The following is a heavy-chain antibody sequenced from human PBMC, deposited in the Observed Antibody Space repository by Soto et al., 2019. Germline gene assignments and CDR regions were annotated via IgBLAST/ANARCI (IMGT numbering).Heavy chain of an antibody. CDR1: GGTFSSYT. V-gene: IGHV1-69*02. D-gene: IGHD2-15*01. CDR2: IIPILGIA. J-gene: IGHJ4*02. CDR3: ASVLDCSGGSCYSGYFDY. Sequence: GASVKVSCKASGGTFSSYTISWVRQAPGQGLEWMGRIIPILGIANYAQKFQGRVTITADKSTSTVYMELSSLRSEDTAVYYCASVLDCSGGSCYSGYFDYWGQGTLVTVSS.